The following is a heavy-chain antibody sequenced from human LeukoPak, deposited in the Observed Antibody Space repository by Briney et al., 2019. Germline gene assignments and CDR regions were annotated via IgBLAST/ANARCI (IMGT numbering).Heavy chain of an antibody. CDR2: FDPEDGET. D-gene: IGHD6-19*01. J-gene: IGHJ4*02. Sequence: ASVKVSCKASGYTFTGYYMHWVRQAPGKGLEWMGGFDPEDGETIYAQKFQGRVTMTEDTSTDTAYMELSSLRSEDTAVYYCATVPPYSSGWLYWGQGTLVTVSS. V-gene: IGHV1-24*01. CDR3: ATVPPYSSGWLY. CDR1: GYTFTGYY.